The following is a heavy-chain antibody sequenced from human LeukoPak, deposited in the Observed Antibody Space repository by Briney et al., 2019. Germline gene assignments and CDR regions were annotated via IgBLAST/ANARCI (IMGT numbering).Heavy chain of an antibody. J-gene: IGHJ4*02. CDR2: ISGSGGSK. CDR3: AKDSRYDSSGYYYEGVWY. D-gene: IGHD3-22*01. CDR1: GFTFSSYG. Sequence: GGSLRLSCAASGFTFSSYGMSWVRQAPGKGLEWVSAISGSGGSKYYADSVKGRFTISRDNSKNTLYLQMNSLRAEDTAVYYCAKDSRYDSSGYYYEGVWYWGQGTLVTVSS. V-gene: IGHV3-23*01.